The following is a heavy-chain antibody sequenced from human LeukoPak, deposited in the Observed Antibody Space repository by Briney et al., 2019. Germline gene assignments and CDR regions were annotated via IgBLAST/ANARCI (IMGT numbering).Heavy chain of an antibody. CDR2: ISGSGGST. J-gene: IGHJ4*02. CDR1: GFTFSSYA. Sequence: GGSLRLSCAASGFTFSSYAMSWVRQAPGKGLEWVSAISGSGGSTYYADSVKGRFTISRDNSKNTLYLQMNSLRAEDTAVYYCAKESDIGVDGTVYFDYWGQGTLVTVSS. V-gene: IGHV3-23*01. D-gene: IGHD2-21*01. CDR3: AKESDIGVDGTVYFDY.